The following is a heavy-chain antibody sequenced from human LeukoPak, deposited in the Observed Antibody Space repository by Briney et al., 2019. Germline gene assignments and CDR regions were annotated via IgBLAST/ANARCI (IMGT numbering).Heavy chain of an antibody. J-gene: IGHJ4*02. Sequence: GRSLRLSCAASGFTFSSYGMHWVRQAPGKGLEWVAFIRYDGSNKYYADSVKGRFTISRDNSKNTLYLQMNSLRAEDTAVYYCARGPDIVVVPAHLRAYYFDYWGQGTLVTVSS. CDR2: IRYDGSNK. CDR3: ARGPDIVVVPAHLRAYYFDY. V-gene: IGHV3-30*02. D-gene: IGHD2-2*01. CDR1: GFTFSSYG.